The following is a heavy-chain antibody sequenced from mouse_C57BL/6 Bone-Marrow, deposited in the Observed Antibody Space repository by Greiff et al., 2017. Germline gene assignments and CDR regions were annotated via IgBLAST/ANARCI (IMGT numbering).Heavy chain of an antibody. CDR1: GYTFTSYG. V-gene: IGHV1-81*01. D-gene: IGHD2-3*01. Sequence: VQRVESGAELARPGASVKLSCKASGYTFTSYGISWVKQRTGQGLEWIGEIYPRSGNTYYNEKFKGKATLTADKSSSTAYMELRSLTSEDSAVYFCARDGYYVDFDYWGQGTTLTVSS. CDR3: ARDGYYVDFDY. J-gene: IGHJ2*01. CDR2: IYPRSGNT.